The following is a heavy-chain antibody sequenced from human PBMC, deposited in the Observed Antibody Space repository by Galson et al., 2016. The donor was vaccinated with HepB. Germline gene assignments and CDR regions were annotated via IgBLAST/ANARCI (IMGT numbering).Heavy chain of an antibody. CDR2: TYYRSKWYN. Sequence: CAISGDSVSSNSVAWNWIRQSPSRGLEWLGRTYYRSKWYNDYAVSVKSRITINPDTSKNQFSLQLNSVTPEDTALYYCARDLNFKLTWIQLRKRGTGDGFDYWGQGTLVTVSS. CDR1: GDSVSSNSVA. CDR3: ARDLNFKLTWIQLRKRGTGDGFDY. D-gene: IGHD5-18*01. J-gene: IGHJ4*02. V-gene: IGHV6-1*01.